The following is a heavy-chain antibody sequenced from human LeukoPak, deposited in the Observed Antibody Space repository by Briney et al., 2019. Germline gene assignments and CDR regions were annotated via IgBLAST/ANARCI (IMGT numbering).Heavy chain of an antibody. V-gene: IGHV4-34*01. CDR3: ARDPYYYDSSGYQRAYYYYYGMDV. D-gene: IGHD3-22*01. CDR2: INHSGST. CDR1: GGSFSGYY. J-gene: IGHJ6*02. Sequence: SETLSLTCAVYGGSFSGYYWSWIRQPPGKGLEWIGEINHSGSTNYNPSLESRVTISVDTSKNQFSLKLSSVTAADTAVYYCARDPYYYDSSGYQRAYYYYYGMDVWGQGTTVTVSS.